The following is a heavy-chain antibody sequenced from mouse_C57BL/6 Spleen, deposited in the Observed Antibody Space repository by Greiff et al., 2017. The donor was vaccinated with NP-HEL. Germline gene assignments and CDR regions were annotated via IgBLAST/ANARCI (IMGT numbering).Heavy chain of an antibody. D-gene: IGHD2-10*02. CDR2: IDPEDGDT. CDR3: TTGGYGFWYFDV. J-gene: IGHJ1*03. CDR1: GFNIKDYY. V-gene: IGHV14-1*01. Sequence: VQLQQSGAELVRPGASVKLSCTASGFNIKDYYMHWVKQRPEQGLEWIGRIDPEDGDTEYAPKFQGKATMPADTSSNTAYLQLSSLTSEDTAVDYCTTGGYGFWYFDVWGTGTTVTVSS.